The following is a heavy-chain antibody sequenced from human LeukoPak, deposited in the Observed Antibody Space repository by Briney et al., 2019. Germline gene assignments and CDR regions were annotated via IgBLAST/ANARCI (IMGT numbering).Heavy chain of an antibody. CDR1: GGTFSSYA. D-gene: IGHD1-26*01. CDR2: IIPIFGTA. Sequence: GSSVKVSCKASGGTFSSYAISWVRQAPGQGLEWMGGIIPIFGTANYAQKFQGRVTMTRDTSTSTVYMELSSLRSEDTAMYYCARASGIVGATNFDYWGQGTLVTVSS. CDR3: ARASGIVGATNFDY. J-gene: IGHJ4*02. V-gene: IGHV1-69*05.